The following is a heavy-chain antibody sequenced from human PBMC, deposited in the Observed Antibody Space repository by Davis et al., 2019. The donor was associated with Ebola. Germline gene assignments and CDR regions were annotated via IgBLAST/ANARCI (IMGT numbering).Heavy chain of an antibody. D-gene: IGHD4-17*01. CDR2: IYPADSDT. CDR1: GYNFSYYW. CDR3: ARGIPYGDYGMDV. V-gene: IGHV5-51*01. J-gene: IGHJ6*02. Sequence: GESLKISCKGSGYNFSYYWIAWVRQMPGKGLEWMGIIYPADSDTRYSPTFQGQVTISVDKSISTAYLQWSSLKASDTAMYYCARGIPYGDYGMDVWGQGTTVTVSS.